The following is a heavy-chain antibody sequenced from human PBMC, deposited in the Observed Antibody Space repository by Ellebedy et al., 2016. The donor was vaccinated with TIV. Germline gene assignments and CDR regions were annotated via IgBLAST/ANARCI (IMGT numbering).Heavy chain of an antibody. J-gene: IGHJ3*02. D-gene: IGHD3-3*01. V-gene: IGHV3-9*03. CDR2: IGWNSGDI. CDR3: AKDIQDLRTGSFDI. CDR1: GFTFDDYA. Sequence: PGGSLRLSCAASGFTFDDYAMHWVRQAPGKGLEWVSGIGWNSGDIDYADSVKGRFTISRDNTKKSLYLQMNSLRAEDMALYYCAKDIQDLRTGSFDIWGQGTMVTVSS.